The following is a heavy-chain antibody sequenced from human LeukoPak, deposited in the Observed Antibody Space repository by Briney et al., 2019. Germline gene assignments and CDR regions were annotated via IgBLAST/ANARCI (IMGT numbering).Heavy chain of an antibody. CDR1: GFTFSIYG. D-gene: IGHD3-10*01. Sequence: PGGSLRLSCAASGFTFSIYGMHWVRQAPGKGLEWVTFTRYDESSKYYADSVKGRFTISRDNFKDMLYLQMSSLRPEDTAVYYCAKDRESYYASGPFDIWGQGAMVTVSS. J-gene: IGHJ3*02. CDR3: AKDRESYYASGPFDI. CDR2: TRYDESSK. V-gene: IGHV3-30*02.